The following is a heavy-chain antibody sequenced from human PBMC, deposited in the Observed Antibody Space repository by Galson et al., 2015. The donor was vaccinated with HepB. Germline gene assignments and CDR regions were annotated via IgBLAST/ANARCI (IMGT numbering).Heavy chain of an antibody. CDR3: AILGPGYYFDY. J-gene: IGHJ4*02. V-gene: IGHV4-39*01. D-gene: IGHD6-25*01. CDR1: GGSISSSSYY. Sequence: LSLTCTVSGGSISSSSYYWGWIRQPPGKGLEWIGGIYYSGSTYYNSSLKSRVTISVDTSKNQFSLKLSSVTAADTAVYYCAILGPGYYFDYWGQGTLVTVSS. CDR2: IYYSGST.